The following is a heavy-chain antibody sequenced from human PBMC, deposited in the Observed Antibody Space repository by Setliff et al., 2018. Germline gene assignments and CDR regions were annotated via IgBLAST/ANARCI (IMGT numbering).Heavy chain of an antibody. D-gene: IGHD2-21*02. CDR1: GFSLSTTGVG. V-gene: IGHV2-5*02. CDR2: IFWDDDK. J-gene: IGHJ4*02. CDR3: AHTSRVDHSGHYHFAS. Sequence: SGPTLVNPTETLTLICTFSGFSLSTTGVGVGWIRQPPGRALEWVALIFWDDDKRYSPSLKSRLTITKYTSTNQVVLTMINMDPVDTGTYYCAHTSRVDHSGHYHFASWGQGPLVTVSS.